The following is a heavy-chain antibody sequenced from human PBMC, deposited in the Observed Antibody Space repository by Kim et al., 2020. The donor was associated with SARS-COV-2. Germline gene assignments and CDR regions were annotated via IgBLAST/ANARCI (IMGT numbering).Heavy chain of an antibody. CDR1: GGSISSSSYY. J-gene: IGHJ4*02. CDR3: ARALPPMQQQLGDWDYYFDY. Sequence: SETLSLTCTVSGGSISSSSYYWGWIRQPPGKGLEWIGSIYYSGSTYYNPSLKSRVTISVDTSKNQFSLKLSSVTAADTAVYYCARALPPMQQQLGDWDYYFDYWGQGTLVTVSS. V-gene: IGHV4-39*07. CDR2: IYYSGST. D-gene: IGHD6-13*01.